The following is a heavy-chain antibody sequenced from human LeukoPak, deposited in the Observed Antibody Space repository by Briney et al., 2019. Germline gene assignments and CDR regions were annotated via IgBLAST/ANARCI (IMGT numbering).Heavy chain of an antibody. CDR3: ARDPNAGPTPDAFHL. D-gene: IGHD4-17*01. V-gene: IGHV1-2*02. Sequence: GASVKVSCKASGYSFTNHYIHWVRQAAGQGLEWLGWIDPKSGRTAYAQKFQGTVPVTKDTSVTIVYMELTRLTSDDTALYYCARDPNAGPTPDAFHLWRPGTLV. J-gene: IGHJ3*01. CDR2: IDPKSGRT. CDR1: GYSFTNHY.